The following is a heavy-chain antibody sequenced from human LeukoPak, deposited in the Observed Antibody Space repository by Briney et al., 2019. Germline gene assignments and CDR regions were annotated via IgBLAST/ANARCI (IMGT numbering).Heavy chain of an antibody. V-gene: IGHV4-4*02. Sequence: SETLSLTCVVSGGSATSTNWWTWVRQPPGKGREWIWEVDLVGRSNYNPTHTRRLIMSVDMHENRISLKLASVTAADTAVYYCAREGGFYRPLDYSGQGTLVTVSS. CDR3: AREGGFYRPLDY. CDR2: VDLVGRS. D-gene: IGHD3-3*01. J-gene: IGHJ4*02. CDR1: GGSATSTNW.